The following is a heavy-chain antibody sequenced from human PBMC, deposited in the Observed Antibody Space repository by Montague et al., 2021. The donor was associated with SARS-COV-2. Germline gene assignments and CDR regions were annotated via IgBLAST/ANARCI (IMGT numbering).Heavy chain of an antibody. CDR2: IYDTGIS. Sequence: SETLSLTCTVSGGSISSHYWSWIRLPAGKGLEWVGHIYDTGISNYKSSLKSRVTISVDTSKNQLSLKLNSVTAADTAVYYCARGRGSSDAVGLDPWGQGTLVTVSS. CDR1: GGSISSHY. V-gene: IGHV4-59*11. CDR3: ARGRGSSDAVGLDP. D-gene: IGHD2-15*01. J-gene: IGHJ5*02.